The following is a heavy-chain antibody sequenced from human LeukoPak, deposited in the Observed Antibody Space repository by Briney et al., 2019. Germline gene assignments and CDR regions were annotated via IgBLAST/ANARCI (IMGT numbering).Heavy chain of an antibody. CDR2: INHSGST. D-gene: IGHD5-12*01. J-gene: IGHJ4*02. CDR1: GGSFSGYY. Sequence: SETLSLTCAVYGGSFSGYYWSWIRQPPGKGLEWIGEINHSGSTNYNPSLKSRVAISVDTSKNQFSLKLSSVTAADTAVYYCASKDIVATIIFGGQGTLVTVSS. CDR3: ASKDIVATIIF. V-gene: IGHV4-34*01.